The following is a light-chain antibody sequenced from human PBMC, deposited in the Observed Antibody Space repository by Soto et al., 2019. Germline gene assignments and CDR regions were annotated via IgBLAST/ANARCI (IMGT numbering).Light chain of an antibody. V-gene: IGLV1-44*01. Sequence: QSVLTQPPSASGTPGQRVTISCSGSSSNIGSNTVNWYQQLPGTAPKLLIYSNNQRPSGFPDRFSGSKSGTSASLAISGIQSEDEADYYCAAWDDSLNGYVFGTGTKLTVL. CDR2: SNN. J-gene: IGLJ1*01. CDR1: SSNIGSNT. CDR3: AAWDDSLNGYV.